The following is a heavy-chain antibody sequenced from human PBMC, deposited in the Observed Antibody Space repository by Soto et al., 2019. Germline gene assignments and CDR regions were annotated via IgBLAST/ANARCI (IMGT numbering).Heavy chain of an antibody. D-gene: IGHD3-16*02. J-gene: IGHJ5*02. CDR2: ISGSGGST. CDR3: AKDSSREDYVWGSYRPTPLDS. V-gene: IGHV3-23*01. Sequence: PGGSLRLACAASGFTSSSYAMGWVRQAPGKGLEWVSAISGSGGSTYYADSVKGRFTISRDNSKNTLYLQMNSLRAEDTAVYYCAKDSSREDYVWGSYRPTPLDSWGQGTLVTVSS. CDR1: GFTSSSYA.